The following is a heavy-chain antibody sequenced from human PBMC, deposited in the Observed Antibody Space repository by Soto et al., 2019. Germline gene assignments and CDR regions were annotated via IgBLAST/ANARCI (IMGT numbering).Heavy chain of an antibody. Sequence: SETLSLTCPVSGGSISSGYYSWSWIRQPPGKGLECIGYIYHSRSTYYNPSLKSRVTISVDRSKNQFSLKLSSVTAADTAVYYCARGPPLGYWGQGTLVTVSS. CDR1: GGSISSGYYS. CDR3: ARGPPLGY. V-gene: IGHV4-30-2*01. CDR2: IYHSRST. J-gene: IGHJ4*02.